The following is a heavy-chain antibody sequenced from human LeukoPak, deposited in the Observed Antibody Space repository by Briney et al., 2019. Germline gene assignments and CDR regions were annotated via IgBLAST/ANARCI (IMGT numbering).Heavy chain of an antibody. CDR1: GNSISSGDYY. J-gene: IGHJ6*03. CDR3: ARERKQQLVLLGYYYYYMDV. Sequence: PSETLSLTCTVSGNSISSGDYYWSWIRQPAGKGLEWIGRIYTSGSTNYNPSLKSRVTMSVDTSKNQFSLKLSSVTAADTAVYYCARERKQQLVLLGYYYYYMDVWGKGTTVTISS. V-gene: IGHV4-61*02. D-gene: IGHD6-13*01. CDR2: IYTSGST.